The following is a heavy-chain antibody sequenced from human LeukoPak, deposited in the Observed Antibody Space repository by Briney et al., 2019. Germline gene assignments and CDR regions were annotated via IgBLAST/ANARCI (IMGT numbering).Heavy chain of an antibody. J-gene: IGHJ4*02. CDR1: GFXFSDYY. D-gene: IGHD5-24*01. CDR3: ARNRDGYLPFDY. Sequence: GGSLRLSCEASGFXFSDYYISWIRQAPGKGLEWLSYISSSSSYTNYADSVKGRFTISRDNAKNSLYLQMNSLRAEDTAVYHCARNRDGYLPFDYWGQGTLVTVSS. V-gene: IGHV3-11*06. CDR2: ISSSSSYT.